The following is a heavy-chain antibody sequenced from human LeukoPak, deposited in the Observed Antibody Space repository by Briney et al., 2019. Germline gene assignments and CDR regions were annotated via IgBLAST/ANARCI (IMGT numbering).Heavy chain of an antibody. CDR1: GFTFSSYS. J-gene: IGHJ4*02. D-gene: IGHD6-13*01. V-gene: IGHV3-48*04. CDR3: ARVARPPSSSWTYYFDY. Sequence: GGSLRLSCAASGFTFSSYSMNWVRQAPGKGLEWVSYISSSSSTIYYADSVKGRFTISRDNAKNSLYLQMYSLRAEDTAVYYCARVARPPSSSWTYYFDYWGQGTLVTVSS. CDR2: ISSSSSTI.